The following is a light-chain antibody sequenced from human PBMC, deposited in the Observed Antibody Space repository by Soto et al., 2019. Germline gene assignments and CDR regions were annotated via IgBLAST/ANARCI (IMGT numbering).Light chain of an antibody. CDR3: HQYSSFPYT. J-gene: IGKJ5*01. CDR1: QSISSW. Sequence: DIQMTQSPSTLSTSVGGIVTITFRASQSISSWLAWFQQKPGKAPKLLIYKASSLESGVPSRFSGSGSGTEFTLTISSLQPDDFATYYCHQYSSFPYTFGQGTRLEIK. V-gene: IGKV1-5*03. CDR2: KAS.